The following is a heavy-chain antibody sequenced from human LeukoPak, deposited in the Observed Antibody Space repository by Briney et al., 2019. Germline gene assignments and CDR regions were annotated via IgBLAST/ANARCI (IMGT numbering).Heavy chain of an antibody. D-gene: IGHD3-10*01. CDR2: ISGSGGST. V-gene: IGHV3-23*01. CDR3: AKDQSVLLGGDAFDI. Sequence: GGSLRLSCAASGFIFSSYAMSWVRQAPGKGLAWVSGISGSGGSTSYADSVKGRFTISRDNAKNTLFLQMNSLRAEDTALYYCAKDQSVLLGGDAFDIWGQGTMVTVSS. J-gene: IGHJ3*02. CDR1: GFIFSSYA.